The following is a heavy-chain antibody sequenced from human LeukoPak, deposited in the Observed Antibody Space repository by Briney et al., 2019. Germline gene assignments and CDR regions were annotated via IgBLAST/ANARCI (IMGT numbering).Heavy chain of an antibody. CDR3: ARESYYDSSGYSHDAFDI. CDR2: IYYSGNT. CDR1: GGSISSGSYY. J-gene: IGHJ3*02. V-gene: IGHV4-39*07. Sequence: SETLSLTCTVSGGSISSGSYYWSWIRQPPGKGLEWIGNIYYSGNTYYSPSLKSRVTISVDTSKNQFSLNLSSVTAADTAVYYCARESYYDSSGYSHDAFDIWGQGTMVTVSS. D-gene: IGHD3-22*01.